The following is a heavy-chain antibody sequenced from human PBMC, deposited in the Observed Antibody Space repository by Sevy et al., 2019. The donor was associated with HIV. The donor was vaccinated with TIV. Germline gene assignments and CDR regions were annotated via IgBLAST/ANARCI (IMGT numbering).Heavy chain of an antibody. CDR2: INPKSGGT. CDR3: ARGGESLPYCGGDCYPDY. D-gene: IGHD2-21*02. J-gene: IGHJ4*02. Sequence: ASVKVSCKPSGHTFSGYYIHWVRQAPGQGLEWMGWINPKSGGTNYAQKFQGRVTMTRDTSISTAYMELSRLRSDDTAVYYCARGGESLPYCGGDCYPDYWGQGTLVTVSS. CDR1: GHTFSGYY. V-gene: IGHV1-2*02.